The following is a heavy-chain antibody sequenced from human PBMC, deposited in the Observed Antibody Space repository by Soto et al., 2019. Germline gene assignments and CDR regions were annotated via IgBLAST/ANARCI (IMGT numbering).Heavy chain of an antibody. V-gene: IGHV1-58*01. CDR3: AASIWFGELSEYYYYYGMDV. CDR1: GFTSTSSA. D-gene: IGHD3-10*01. Sequence: SVKVSCKASGFTSTSSAVQWVRQARGQRLEWIGWIVVGSGNTNYAQKFQERVTITRDMSTSTAYMELSSLRSEDTAVYYCAASIWFGELSEYYYYYGMDVWGQGTTVTVSS. CDR2: IVVGSGNT. J-gene: IGHJ6*02.